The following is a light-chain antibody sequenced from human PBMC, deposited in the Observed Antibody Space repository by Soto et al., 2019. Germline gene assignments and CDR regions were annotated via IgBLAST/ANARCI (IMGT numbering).Light chain of an antibody. CDR3: QQYGSSPLT. Sequence: EIVLTQSPGTLSLSPGERATLSCRASQSVSSSYLAWYQQKPGQAPRLLIYGASSRATVIPDRFSGSGSGTDCTLTISRLEPEDFAVYYCQQYGSSPLTFGGGTKVEIK. V-gene: IGKV3-20*01. J-gene: IGKJ4*01. CDR2: GAS. CDR1: QSVSSSY.